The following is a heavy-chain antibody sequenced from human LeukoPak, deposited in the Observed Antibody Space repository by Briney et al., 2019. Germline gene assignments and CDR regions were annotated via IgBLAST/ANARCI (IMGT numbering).Heavy chain of an antibody. CDR2: ISGSGGST. CDR3: AKDFGYSYGSGAFDI. D-gene: IGHD5-18*01. CDR1: GFTFDDYA. Sequence: GGSLRLSCAASGFTFDDYAMSWVRQAPGKGLEWVSAISGSGGSTYYADSVKGRFTISRDNSKNTLYLQMNSLRAEDTAVYYCAKDFGYSYGSGAFDIWGQGTMVTVSS. J-gene: IGHJ3*02. V-gene: IGHV3-23*01.